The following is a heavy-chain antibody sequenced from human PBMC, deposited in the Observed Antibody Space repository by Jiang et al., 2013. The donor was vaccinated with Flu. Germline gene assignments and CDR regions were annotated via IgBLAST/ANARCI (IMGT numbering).Heavy chain of an antibody. J-gene: IGHJ6*02. CDR2: MYYSGST. Sequence: GSGLVKPSETLSLTCTVSGGSISSYYWNWIRQPPGKGLEWIGYMYYSGSTNYNPSLKSRITISVDTSKNQFSLKLSSVTAADTAVYYCARSKYQLPXACYGMDVWGQGTTVTVSS. D-gene: IGHD2-2*01. V-gene: IGHV4-59*13. CDR1: GGSISSYY. CDR3: ARSKYQLPXACYGMDV.